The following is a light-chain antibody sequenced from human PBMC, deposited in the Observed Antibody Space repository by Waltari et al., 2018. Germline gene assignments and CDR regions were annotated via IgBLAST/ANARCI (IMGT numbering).Light chain of an antibody. J-gene: IGLJ3*02. V-gene: IGLV1-44*01. CDR3: ASWDDSLQGWE. CDR2: VNQ. CDR1: NSTIVNKS. Sequence: SVLTQPPSTSGTPGQRVTISFSGSNSTIVNKSVDWFQQFPGTAPKVLIYVNQQRPSAVPDRFSGSKSGTSASLAISGLQSEDEADYYCASWDDSLQGWEFGGGTKLTVL.